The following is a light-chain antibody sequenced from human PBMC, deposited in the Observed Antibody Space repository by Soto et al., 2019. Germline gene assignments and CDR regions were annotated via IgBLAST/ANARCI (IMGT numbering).Light chain of an antibody. CDR2: DAS. CDR1: QGIRNE. Sequence: IQMTQSPSSLSASVGDRVTITCRASQGIRNELGWYQQKPGKAPKALIYDASSLQSGVPSRFSGSGSGTDFTLTISGLQPEDVATYYCQQYNSYPWTFGQGTKVDIK. CDR3: QQYNSYPWT. J-gene: IGKJ1*01. V-gene: IGKV1-17*01.